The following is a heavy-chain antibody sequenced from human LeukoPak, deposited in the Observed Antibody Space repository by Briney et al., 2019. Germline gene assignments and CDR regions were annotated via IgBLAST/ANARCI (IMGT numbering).Heavy chain of an antibody. CDR3: VSCRDGYNFFDY. J-gene: IGHJ4*02. Sequence: GGSLRLSCAASGFTASTSYMSWVRQAPGKGLEWVSVIYSGGSIYYADSVKGRFTISRDNSKNTLYLQMNSLRGEDTAVYYCVSCRDGYNFFDYWGQGTLVTVSS. D-gene: IGHD5-24*01. V-gene: IGHV3-53*01. CDR2: IYSGGSI. CDR1: GFTASTSY.